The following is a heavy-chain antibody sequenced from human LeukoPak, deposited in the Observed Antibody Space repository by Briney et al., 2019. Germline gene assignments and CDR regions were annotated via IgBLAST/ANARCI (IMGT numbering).Heavy chain of an antibody. V-gene: IGHV4-31*03. J-gene: IGHJ6*03. CDR1: GGSISSGGYY. CDR2: IYYSGST. D-gene: IGHD5-24*01. Sequence: PSQTLSLTCTVSGGSISSGGYYWSWIRQHPGKGLEWIGYIYYSGSTYYNPSLKSRVTISVDTSKNQFSLKLSSVTAADTAVYYCARESGGYNFHYMDVWGKGTTVTVSS. CDR3: ARESGGYNFHYMDV.